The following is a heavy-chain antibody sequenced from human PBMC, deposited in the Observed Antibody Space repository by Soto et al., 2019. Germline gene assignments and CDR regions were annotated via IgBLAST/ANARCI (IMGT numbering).Heavy chain of an antibody. CDR1: GDSISTVDYF. Sequence: QVQLLESGPRLVKPSQTLSLTCSVSGDSISTVDYFWAWVRQPPGQALEYIGYIYKSATTYYNPSFESRVAISLDTSKSQFSLNVTSLTAADTAVYFCARGRYCLTGRCFPNWFDSWGQGTLVTVSS. J-gene: IGHJ5*01. V-gene: IGHV4-30-4*01. CDR3: ARGRYCLTGRCFPNWFDS. CDR2: IYKSATT. D-gene: IGHD2-15*01.